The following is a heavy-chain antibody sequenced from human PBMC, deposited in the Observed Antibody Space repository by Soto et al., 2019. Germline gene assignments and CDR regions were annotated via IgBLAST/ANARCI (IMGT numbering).Heavy chain of an antibody. J-gene: IGHJ4*02. CDR2: ISGSGGST. D-gene: IGHD3-16*01. V-gene: IGHV3-23*01. CDR3: AKDKAVGGAIAPFDY. Sequence: GGSLRLSCAASGFTFSSYAMSWVRQAPGKGLEWVSAISGSGGSTYYADSVKGRFTISRDNSKNTLYLQMNSLRAEDTAVYYCAKDKAVGGAIAPFDYWGQGTLVTVSS. CDR1: GFTFSSYA.